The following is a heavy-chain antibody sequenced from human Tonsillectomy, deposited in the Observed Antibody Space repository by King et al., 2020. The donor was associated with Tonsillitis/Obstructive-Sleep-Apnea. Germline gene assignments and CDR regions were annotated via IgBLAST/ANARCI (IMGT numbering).Heavy chain of an antibody. CDR3: ARGLRVWGGSFGVSYYYMDV. V-gene: IGHV3-66*01. D-gene: IGHD3-3*01. CDR1: GFTVSSNY. J-gene: IGHJ6*03. Sequence: VQLVESGGGLVQPGGSLRLSCAASGFTVSSNYMSWVRQAPGKGLEWVSVIYSGGSTYYADSVKGRFTISRDNYKNTLHLQMNSMRAEDTAVYYCARGLRVWGGSFGVSYYYMDVWGEGTTVTVSS. CDR2: IYSGGST.